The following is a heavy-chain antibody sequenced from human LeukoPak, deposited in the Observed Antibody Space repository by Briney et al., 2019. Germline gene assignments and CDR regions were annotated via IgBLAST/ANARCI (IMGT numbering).Heavy chain of an antibody. CDR3: ASSNPFRDILTDDAFDI. J-gene: IGHJ3*02. V-gene: IGHV4-39*07. Sequence: SETLSLTCSVSGGSISSTTHYWGWIRQSPGKGLEWIGSIYYSGSTYYNSSLKSRVTISLDTSKNQFSLKLSSVTAADTAVYYCASSNPFRDILTDDAFDIWGQGTMVTVSS. D-gene: IGHD3-9*01. CDR2: IYYSGST. CDR1: GGSISSTTHY.